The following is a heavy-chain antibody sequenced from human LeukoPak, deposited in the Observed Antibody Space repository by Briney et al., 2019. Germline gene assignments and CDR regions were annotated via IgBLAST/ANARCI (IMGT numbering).Heavy chain of an antibody. CDR2: TYTGGNS. V-gene: IGHV3-53*01. CDR1: GFTVSSTH. Sequence: GGSLRLSCEASGFTVSSTHMVWVREAPGKGLEWVSVTYTGGNSYYAGSVQGRFIISRDISKNTLYLQMNNLRAEDSALYYCARGGRGSAAVVAPRSFDIWGQGTMVTVSS. J-gene: IGHJ3*02. D-gene: IGHD3-22*01. CDR3: ARGGRGSAAVVAPRSFDI.